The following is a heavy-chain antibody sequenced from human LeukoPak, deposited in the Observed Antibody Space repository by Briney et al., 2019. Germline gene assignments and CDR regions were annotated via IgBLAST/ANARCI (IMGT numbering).Heavy chain of an antibody. V-gene: IGHV4-4*09. CDR2: IYPSGSP. D-gene: IGHD1-1*01. CDR1: GGSISGYY. CDR3: ARTGVTGTTSP. J-gene: IGHJ4*02. Sequence: SETLSLTCTVSGGSISGYYWNWIRQPPGKGLEWVGYIYPSGSPNYNPSLKSRVTMSVDTSKNQFSLKLSSVTAADTAVYDCARTGVTGTTSPWGQGTLVTVSS.